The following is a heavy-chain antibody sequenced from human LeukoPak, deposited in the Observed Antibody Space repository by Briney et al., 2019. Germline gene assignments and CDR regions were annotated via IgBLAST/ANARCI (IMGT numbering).Heavy chain of an antibody. CDR3: ARVVGPSAYYDFWSGTSRAEYFQH. Sequence: SGPTLVKPTQTLTLTCTFSGFSLSTSGVGVGWIRHPPGKALEWLALIYWNDDKRYSPSLKSRLTITKDTSKNQVVLTMTNMDPVDTATYYCARVVGPSAYYDFWSGTSRAEYFQHWGQGTLVTVSS. J-gene: IGHJ1*01. CDR1: GFSLSTSGVG. D-gene: IGHD3-3*01. V-gene: IGHV2-5*01. CDR2: IYWNDDK.